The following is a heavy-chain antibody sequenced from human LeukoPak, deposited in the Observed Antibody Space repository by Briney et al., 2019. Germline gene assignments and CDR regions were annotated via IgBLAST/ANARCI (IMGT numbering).Heavy chain of an antibody. D-gene: IGHD6-13*01. Sequence: ASVKVSCKASGSTFTGFYVQWVRQAPGQGLEWMGWINPNNGATNYAQKFQGRVSMTRDSSISTAYLDLSRLRFDDTAVYYCARVKLMAAAGTGWFDPWGQGTLVTVSS. CDR3: ARVKLMAAAGTGWFDP. CDR1: GSTFTGFY. V-gene: IGHV1-2*02. J-gene: IGHJ5*02. CDR2: INPNNGAT.